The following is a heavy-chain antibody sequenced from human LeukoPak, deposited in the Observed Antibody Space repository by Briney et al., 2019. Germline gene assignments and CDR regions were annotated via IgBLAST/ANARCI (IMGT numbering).Heavy chain of an antibody. CDR3: ARGSGYDILTGYYSDSFDI. CDR2: IYYSGNT. D-gene: IGHD3-9*01. Sequence: SETLSLTCTVSGGSISSYYWSWIRQPPGKGLEWIGYIYYSGNTNYNPSLKSRVTISVDTSKNQFSLKLNSVTAADTAVYYCARGSGYDILTGYYSDSFDIWGQGTMVTVSS. J-gene: IGHJ3*02. V-gene: IGHV4-59*01. CDR1: GGSISSYY.